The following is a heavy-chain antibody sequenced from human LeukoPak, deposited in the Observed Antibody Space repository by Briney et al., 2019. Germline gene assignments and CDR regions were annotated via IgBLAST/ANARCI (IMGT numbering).Heavy chain of an antibody. CDR1: GYTFTSYH. CDR3: AGYYYDSSGP. V-gene: IGHV1-46*01. CDR2: INPSGGTT. J-gene: IGHJ4*02. Sequence: GASVKVSCKASGYTFTSYHMHWVRQAPGQGLEWMGIINPSGGTTNYAQKFRGRVTMTRDMSTSTVYMELSSLRSEDTAVYYCAGYYYDSSGPWGQGTLVTVSS. D-gene: IGHD3-22*01.